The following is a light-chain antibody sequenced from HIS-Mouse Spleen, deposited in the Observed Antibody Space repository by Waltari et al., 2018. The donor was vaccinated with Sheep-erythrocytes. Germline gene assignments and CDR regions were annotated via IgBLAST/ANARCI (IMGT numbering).Light chain of an antibody. Sequence: DIHSTQSPPFLSASVGDRVTLTCRASQGISSYLAWYQQKPGKAPKLLIYAASTLQSGVPSRFSGSGSGTEFTLTISSLQPEDFATYYCQQLNSYPYTFGQGTKLEIK. CDR1: QGISSY. CDR2: AAS. V-gene: IGKV1-9*01. CDR3: QQLNSYPYT. J-gene: IGKJ2*01.